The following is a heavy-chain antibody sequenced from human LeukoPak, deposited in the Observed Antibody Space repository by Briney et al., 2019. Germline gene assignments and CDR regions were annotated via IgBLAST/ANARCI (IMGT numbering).Heavy chain of an antibody. CDR3: ARSYYDYVWGSYSEFDY. CDR1: GGSISSYY. Sequence: PSETLSLTCTVSGGSISSYYWGWIRQPPGKGLEWIGYIYYSGSTNYNPSLKSRVTISVDTSKNQFSLKLSSVTAADTAVYYCARSYYDYVWGSYSEFDYWGQGTLVTVSS. CDR2: IYYSGST. V-gene: IGHV4-59*01. J-gene: IGHJ4*02. D-gene: IGHD3-16*01.